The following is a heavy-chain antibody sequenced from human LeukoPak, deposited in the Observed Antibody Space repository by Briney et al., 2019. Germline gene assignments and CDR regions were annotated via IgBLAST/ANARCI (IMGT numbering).Heavy chain of an antibody. Sequence: PGGSLRLSCAASGFTFSDYYMSWIRQAPGKGLEWVSYISSSGGTIYYADSVKGGFTISRDNAKNSLYLQMNSLRAEDTAVYYCARETTYYYDSSGYYYFDYWGQGTLVTVSS. V-gene: IGHV3-11*04. CDR1: GFTFSDYY. CDR3: ARETTYYYDSSGYYYFDY. CDR2: ISSSGGTI. D-gene: IGHD3-22*01. J-gene: IGHJ4*02.